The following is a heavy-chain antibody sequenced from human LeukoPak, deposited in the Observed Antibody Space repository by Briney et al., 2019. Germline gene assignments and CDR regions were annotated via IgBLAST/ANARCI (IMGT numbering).Heavy chain of an antibody. CDR1: GGSISSYY. Sequence: SETLSLTCTVSGGSISSYYWSWIRQPAGKGLEWIGRIYTSGSTYYNPSLKSRVTISVDTSKNQFSLKLSSVTAADTAVYYCARSEKYYDFWSGYYTSSWFDPWGQGTLVTVSS. CDR2: IYTSGST. CDR3: ARSEKYYDFWSGYYTSSWFDP. J-gene: IGHJ5*02. D-gene: IGHD3-3*01. V-gene: IGHV4-4*07.